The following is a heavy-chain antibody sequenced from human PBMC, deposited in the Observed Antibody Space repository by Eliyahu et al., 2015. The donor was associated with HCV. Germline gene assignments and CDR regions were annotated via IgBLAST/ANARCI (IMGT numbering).Heavy chain of an antibody. CDR3: AKDRVANYYDSGGYYVIGMDV. CDR2: ISGSAGST. CDR1: GFXFSNYA. Sequence: EVQLLESGGGLVQPGGSLRLSCAASGFXFSNYAMTWVRQAPGKGLEWVSSISGSAGSTYSADSVKGRFTISRDNSKNTLYLQMNSLRVEDTAVYYCAKDRVANYYDSGGYYVIGMDVWGQGTTVTVSS. J-gene: IGHJ6*02. V-gene: IGHV3-23*01. D-gene: IGHD3-22*01.